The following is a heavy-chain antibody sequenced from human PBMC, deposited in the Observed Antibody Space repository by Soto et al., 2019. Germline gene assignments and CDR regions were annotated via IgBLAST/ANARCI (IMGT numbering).Heavy chain of an antibody. CDR3: ARDPPAVEAFDI. CDR2: IVVGSGNT. CDR1: RGTFSSYA. V-gene: IGHV1-58*02. Sequence: TSAKVSCKASRGTFSSYAISWVRQARGQRLEWIGWIVVGSGNTNYAQKFQERVTITRDMSTSTAYMELSSLRSEDTAVYYCARDPPAVEAFDIWGQGTMVTVSS. J-gene: IGHJ3*02.